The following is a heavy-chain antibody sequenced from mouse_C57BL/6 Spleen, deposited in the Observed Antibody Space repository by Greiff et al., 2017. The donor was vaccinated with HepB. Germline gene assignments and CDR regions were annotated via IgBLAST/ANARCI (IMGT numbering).Heavy chain of an antibody. CDR1: GFTFSDYG. J-gene: IGHJ4*01. CDR2: ISSGSSTI. CDR3: ATEGTRQRRHYYAMDY. D-gene: IGHD3-2*02. V-gene: IGHV5-17*01. Sequence: EVQGVESGGGLVKPGGSLKLSCAASGFTFSDYGMHWVRQAPEKGLEWVAYISSGSSTIYYADTVKGRFTISRDNAKNTLFLQMTSLRSEDTAMYYCATEGTRQRRHYYAMDYWGQGTSVTVSS.